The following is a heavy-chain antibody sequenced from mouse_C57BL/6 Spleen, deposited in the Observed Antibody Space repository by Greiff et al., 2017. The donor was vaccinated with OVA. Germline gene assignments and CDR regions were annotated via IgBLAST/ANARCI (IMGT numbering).Heavy chain of an antibody. V-gene: IGHV5-16*01. Sequence: EVKLVESEGGLVQPGSSMKLSCTASGFTFSDYYMAWVRQVPEKGLEWVANINYDGSSTYYLDSLKSRFIISRDNAKNILYLQMSSLKSEDTATYYCARDRGSNYGAMDYWGQGTSVTVSS. CDR2: INYDGSST. CDR1: GFTFSDYY. D-gene: IGHD2-5*01. J-gene: IGHJ4*01. CDR3: ARDRGSNYGAMDY.